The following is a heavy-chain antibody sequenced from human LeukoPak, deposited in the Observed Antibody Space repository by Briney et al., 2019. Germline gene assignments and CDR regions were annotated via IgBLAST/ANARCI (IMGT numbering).Heavy chain of an antibody. CDR2: ISPYNGNT. CDR3: TRIVLDCAKGVCYDY. CDR1: GYTFTNYG. D-gene: IGHD2-8*01. Sequence: ASVKVSCKATGYTFTNYGISWVRQAPGQGLEWLGWISPYNGNTNSAQKLQGRVTVTTDTSTSTAYMEPRSLRSDDTAVYYCTRIVLDCAKGVCYDYWGQGTLVTVSS. V-gene: IGHV1-18*01. J-gene: IGHJ4*02.